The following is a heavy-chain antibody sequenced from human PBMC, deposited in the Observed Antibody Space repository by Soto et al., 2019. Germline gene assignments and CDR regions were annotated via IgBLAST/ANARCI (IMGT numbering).Heavy chain of an antibody. CDR2: ISHDGNKE. D-gene: IGHD2-21*01. Sequence: GGSLRLSCAASGFTFSNYGIHWVRQAPGKGLEWVAVISHDGNKEYYADSVKGRFTVSRDNSKKTVYLQMNSLRAEDTAMYYCAKVARSISILWGFAHWGPGTLVTVSS. J-gene: IGHJ4*02. CDR3: AKVARSISILWGFAH. CDR1: GFTFSNYG. V-gene: IGHV3-30*18.